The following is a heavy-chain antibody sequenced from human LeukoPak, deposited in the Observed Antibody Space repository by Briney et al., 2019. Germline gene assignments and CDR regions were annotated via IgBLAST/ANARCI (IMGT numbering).Heavy chain of an antibody. J-gene: IGHJ6*02. CDR3: AKDYEGSGMDV. Sequence: GRSLRLSCAASGFTFSSYGMHWVRQAPGKGLEWVAVISYDGSNKYYADSVKGRFTISRDNSKNTLYLQMNSLRAEDTAVYYCAKDYEGSGMDVWGQGTTVTVSS. CDR2: ISYDGSNK. V-gene: IGHV3-30*18. D-gene: IGHD3-16*01. CDR1: GFTFSSYG.